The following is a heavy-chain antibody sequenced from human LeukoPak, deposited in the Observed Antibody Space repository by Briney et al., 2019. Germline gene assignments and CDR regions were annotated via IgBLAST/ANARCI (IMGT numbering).Heavy chain of an antibody. CDR3: AKPLGTAYSSGWYDYYGMDV. J-gene: IGHJ6*02. V-gene: IGHV1-8*03. CDR2: MNPNSGNA. CDR1: GYTFTSYD. Sequence: ASVKVSCKASGYTFTSYDLNWVRQATGQGLEWIGWMNPNSGNAGYAQKFQGRVTITRNTSISTAYMELSSLRSEDTAVYYCAKPLGTAYSSGWYDYYGMDVWGQGITVTVSS. D-gene: IGHD6-19*01.